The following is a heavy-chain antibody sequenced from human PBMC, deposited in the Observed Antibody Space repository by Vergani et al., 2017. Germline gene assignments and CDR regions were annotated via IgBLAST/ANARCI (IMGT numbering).Heavy chain of an antibody. CDR3: AKASLDTAMVTFVDY. CDR1: GFTFSSYG. D-gene: IGHD5-18*01. Sequence: QVQLVESGGGVVQPGRSLRLSCAASGFTFSSYGMHWVRQAPGKGLEWVAVIWYDGSNKYYAESVKGRFTISRDKSKNSLDRQMNSLRTQDTALYYCAKASLDTAMVTFVDYWGQGTLVTVSS. J-gene: IGHJ4*02. CDR2: IWYDGSNK. V-gene: IGHV3-33*03.